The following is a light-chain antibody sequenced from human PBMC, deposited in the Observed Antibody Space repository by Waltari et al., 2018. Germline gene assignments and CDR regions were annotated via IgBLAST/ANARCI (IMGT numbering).Light chain of an antibody. V-gene: IGKV3-20*01. CDR3: QKYDSLPAT. Sequence: EIGLTQSPGTLSLSPGERATLSCRASQSGGKYLAWYQQQPGQAPRLLLYQAPNRATGIPDRFRGSGSGTDFSLTISRLEPEDFAIYFCQKYDSLPATFGQGTKVEIK. CDR1: QSGGKY. J-gene: IGKJ1*01. CDR2: QAP.